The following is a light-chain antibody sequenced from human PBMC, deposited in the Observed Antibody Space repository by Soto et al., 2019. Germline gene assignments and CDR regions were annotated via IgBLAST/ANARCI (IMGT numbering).Light chain of an antibody. V-gene: IGKV3-15*01. CDR3: QQYNSWPLT. CDR1: QSISSS. J-gene: IGKJ4*01. Sequence: EMVMTQSPATLSVSPGERATLSCRASQSISSSLAWYQQRPGQPPRLLIYGASTRAAGIPPRISGSGSGTEFTLTISSLQSEDFAVYYYQQYNSWPLTFGGGTKVDIK. CDR2: GAS.